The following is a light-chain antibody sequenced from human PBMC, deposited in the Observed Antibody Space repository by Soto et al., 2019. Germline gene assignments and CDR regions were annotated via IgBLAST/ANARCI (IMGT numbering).Light chain of an antibody. CDR3: QSYDSRLSGWV. J-gene: IGLJ3*02. V-gene: IGLV1-40*01. Sequence: QSVLTQPPSVSGAPGQRVTISCTGSSSNIGAGYDVHWYQQLPGTAPKLLIYGNSNRPSGVPDRFSGSKSGTSASLAITGLQAEDDADYYCQSYDSRLSGWVFGGGTQLTVL. CDR1: SSNIGAGYD. CDR2: GNS.